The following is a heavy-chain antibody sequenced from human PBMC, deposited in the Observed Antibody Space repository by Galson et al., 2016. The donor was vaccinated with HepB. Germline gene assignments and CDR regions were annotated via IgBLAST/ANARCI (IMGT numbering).Heavy chain of an antibody. CDR2: ISAYNGKT. CDR3: ARSSTTWLSWFGP. Sequence: SVKVSCKASGYTFTSYDISWVRQAPGQGLEWMGWISAYNGKTKYAQKLQGRVTMTTDTSASTAYMELRSLRSDDTAVYYCARSSTTWLSWFGPWDQGTLVTGSS. V-gene: IGHV1-18*01. CDR1: GYTFTSYD. D-gene: IGHD6-13*01. J-gene: IGHJ5*02.